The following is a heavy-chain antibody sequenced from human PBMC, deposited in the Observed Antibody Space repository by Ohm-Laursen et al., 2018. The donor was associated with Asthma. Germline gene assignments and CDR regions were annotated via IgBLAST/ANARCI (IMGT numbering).Heavy chain of an antibody. CDR1: GFTFSSYS. J-gene: IGHJ6*02. D-gene: IGHD3-3*01. CDR3: ARDRTYDLWSGYYTNYGMDV. CDR2: ISSSSSYI. V-gene: IGHV3-21*01. Sequence: GSLRLSCTASGFTFSSYSMNWVRQAPGKGLEWVSSISSSSSYIYYADSVKGRFTISRDNAKDSLYLQMNSLRDEDTAVYYCARDRTYDLWSGYYTNYGMDVWGQGTTVTVSS.